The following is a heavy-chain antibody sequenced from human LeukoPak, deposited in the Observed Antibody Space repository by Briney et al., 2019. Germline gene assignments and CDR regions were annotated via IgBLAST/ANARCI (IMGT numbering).Heavy chain of an antibody. D-gene: IGHD3-22*01. V-gene: IGHV1-2*02. CDR3: ARGADSSGYYAPVGY. Sequence: GASVKVSCKASGGTFSSYAISWVRQAPGQGLEWMGWINPNSGGTKYAQKFQGRVTMTRDMSTNTVYMELSGLTSDDTAVYYCARGADSSGYYAPVGYWGQGTLVTVSS. J-gene: IGHJ4*02. CDR2: INPNSGGT. CDR1: GGTFSSYA.